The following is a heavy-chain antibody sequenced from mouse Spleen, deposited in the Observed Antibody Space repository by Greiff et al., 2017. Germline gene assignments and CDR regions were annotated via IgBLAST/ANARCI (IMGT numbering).Heavy chain of an antibody. J-gene: IGHJ2*01. V-gene: IGHV14-4*02. CDR1: GYTFTSYY. CDR3: NAGY. Sequence: VQLQQSGAELAKPGASVKLSCKASGYTFTSYYMHWVKQRPEQGLEWIGWIDPENGDTEYAPKFQGKATMTADTSSNTAYLQLSSLTSEDTAVYYCNAGYWGQGTTLTVSS. CDR2: IDPENGDT.